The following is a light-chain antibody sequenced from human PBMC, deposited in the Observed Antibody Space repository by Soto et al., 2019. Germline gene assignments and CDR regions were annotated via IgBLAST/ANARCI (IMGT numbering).Light chain of an antibody. J-gene: IGKJ1*01. Sequence: MTQSPATLSVSLGERVTLSCRASQSVSSSLAWYQQKPGKAPRLLIYDASSMETAVPSRFSGSGSGTEFTLTISSLQPDDFATYYCQQYNSYSRTFGQGTKVDIK. CDR2: DAS. V-gene: IGKV1-5*01. CDR1: QSVSSS. CDR3: QQYNSYSRT.